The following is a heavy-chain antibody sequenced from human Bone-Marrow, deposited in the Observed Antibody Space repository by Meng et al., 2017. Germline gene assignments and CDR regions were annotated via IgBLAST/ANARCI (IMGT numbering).Heavy chain of an antibody. CDR3: PGHVDY. V-gene: IGHV3-15*01. CDR2: MKSNVDGGTV. J-gene: IGHJ4*01. CDR1: GFTFSNAW. Sequence: GESLKISCAASGFTFSNAWMTWVRQAPGKGLEWIGRMKSNVDGGTVDYAAAVKGRFFISRDDSENAFYLQMSGLKTGGTAVYCCPGHVDYWGHGTLVTVSS.